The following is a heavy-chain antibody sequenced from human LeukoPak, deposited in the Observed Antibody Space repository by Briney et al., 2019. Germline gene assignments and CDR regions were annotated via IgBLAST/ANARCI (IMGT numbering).Heavy chain of an antibody. V-gene: IGHV3-23*01. CDR1: GFTFSSSA. CDR3: AKGRASGSYEADY. Sequence: AGGSPRLSCAASGFTFSSSAMSWVRQAPGRGLEWVSAISSSGGSTYYADSVKGRFTISRDNSKNTLYLQMSSLRAEDTAVYYCAKGRASGSYEADYWGQGTLVTVSS. CDR2: ISSSGGST. D-gene: IGHD3-10*01. J-gene: IGHJ4*02.